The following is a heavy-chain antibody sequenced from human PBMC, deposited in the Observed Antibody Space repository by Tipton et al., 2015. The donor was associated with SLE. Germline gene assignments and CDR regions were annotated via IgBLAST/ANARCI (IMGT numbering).Heavy chain of an antibody. CDR1: GGSISSGYYY. Sequence: GLVKPSETLSLTCSVSGGSISSGYYYWGWIRHLPGKGLEWIGSISSSGSTYYNPSLRSRVTISVDTSKNQFSLKLSSVTAADTAVYYCARRDGLDGFDIWGQGTLVTVSS. CDR3: ARRDGLDGFDI. D-gene: IGHD3-22*01. V-gene: IGHV4-39*07. J-gene: IGHJ3*02. CDR2: ISSSGST.